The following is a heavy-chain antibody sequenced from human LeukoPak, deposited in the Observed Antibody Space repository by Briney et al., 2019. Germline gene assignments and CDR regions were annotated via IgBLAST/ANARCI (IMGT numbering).Heavy chain of an antibody. V-gene: IGHV1-69*13. Sequence: SVKVSCKASGGTFSSYAISWVRQAPGQGLEWMGGIIPIFGTANYAQKFQGRVTITADESTSTAYMELSSLRSEDTAVYYCARGKYCSGGSCYKNWFDPWGQGTLVTVSS. D-gene: IGHD2-15*01. J-gene: IGHJ5*02. CDR1: GGTFSSYA. CDR3: ARGKYCSGGSCYKNWFDP. CDR2: IIPIFGTA.